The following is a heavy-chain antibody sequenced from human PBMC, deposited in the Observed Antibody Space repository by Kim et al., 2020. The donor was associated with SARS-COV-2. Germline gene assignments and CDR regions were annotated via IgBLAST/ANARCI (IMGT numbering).Heavy chain of an antibody. J-gene: IGHJ6*03. Sequence: YTPSRKSRVTISVDTSKNQFSLKLSSVTAADTAVYYCARLFPTGYYYMDVWGKGTTVTVSS. CDR3: ARLFPTGYYYMDV. V-gene: IGHV4-34*01.